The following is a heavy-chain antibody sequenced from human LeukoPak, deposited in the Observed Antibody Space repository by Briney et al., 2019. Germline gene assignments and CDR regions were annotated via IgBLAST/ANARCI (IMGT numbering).Heavy chain of an antibody. Sequence: GGSLRLSCAASGFIFSSYGMHWVRQAPGKGLEWVAVISFDRSHKYYADSMKGRFTISRDNSEDTLYLQMNSLRAEDTAVYYCARSRWIAVAGDYWGQGTLVTVSS. J-gene: IGHJ4*02. CDR1: GFIFSSYG. CDR2: ISFDRSHK. V-gene: IGHV3-30*03. CDR3: ARSRWIAVAGDY. D-gene: IGHD6-19*01.